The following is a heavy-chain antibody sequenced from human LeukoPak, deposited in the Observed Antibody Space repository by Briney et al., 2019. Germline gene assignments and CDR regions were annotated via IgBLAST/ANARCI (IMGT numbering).Heavy chain of an antibody. Sequence: SETLSLTCTVSGGSISSYYWSWIRQPPGKGLEWIGYIYYSGSTNYNPSLKSRVTISVGTSKNQFSLKLSSVTAADTAVYYCARDRYSYGVDYWGQGTLVTVSS. J-gene: IGHJ4*02. V-gene: IGHV4-59*01. CDR1: GGSISSYY. CDR2: IYYSGST. D-gene: IGHD5-18*01. CDR3: ARDRYSYGVDY.